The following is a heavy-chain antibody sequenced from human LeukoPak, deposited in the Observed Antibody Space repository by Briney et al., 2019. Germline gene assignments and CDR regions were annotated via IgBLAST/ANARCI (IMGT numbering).Heavy chain of an antibody. CDR1: GFTYSGHT. D-gene: IGHD3-22*01. V-gene: IGHV3-21*01. J-gene: IGHJ4*02. CDR3: ARDGEYYYDSSGYYAIDY. CDR2: ISRSRSYK. Sequence: NPGGSLRLSCAASGFTYSGHTMNWVRQAPGKGLEWVSSISRSRSYKYYADSVKGRFTISRDNAKNSLFLQMNSLRAEDTAVYYCARDGEYYYDSSGYYAIDYWGQGTLVSVSS.